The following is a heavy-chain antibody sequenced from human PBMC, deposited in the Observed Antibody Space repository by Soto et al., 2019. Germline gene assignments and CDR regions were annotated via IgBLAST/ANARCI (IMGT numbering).Heavy chain of an antibody. D-gene: IGHD1-1*01. Sequence: SETLSLTCTVSGGSISSSDYYWAWIRQSPGTGLEWIGAISYGGYTYHNPSLRSRVTISVDKSKSQFSLDLTSVTAADTAIYYCARHRRETGTYAQPLDYWGQGTLVT. J-gene: IGHJ4*02. CDR1: GGSISSSDYY. CDR3: ARHRRETGTYAQPLDY. CDR2: ISYGGYT. V-gene: IGHV4-39*01.